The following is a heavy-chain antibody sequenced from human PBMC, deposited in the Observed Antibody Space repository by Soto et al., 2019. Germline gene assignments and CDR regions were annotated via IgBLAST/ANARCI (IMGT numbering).Heavy chain of an antibody. CDR2: INHSGST. CDR1: GGSISSGGYS. J-gene: IGHJ4*02. Sequence: TLSLTCAVSGGSISSGGYSWSWIRQPPGKGLEWIGYINHSGSTYYNPSLKSRVTISVDTSKNQFSLKLTSVTAADTAVYYCARDKITGLFDYWGQGTLVTVSS. V-gene: IGHV4-30-2*01. D-gene: IGHD2-8*02. CDR3: ARDKITGLFDY.